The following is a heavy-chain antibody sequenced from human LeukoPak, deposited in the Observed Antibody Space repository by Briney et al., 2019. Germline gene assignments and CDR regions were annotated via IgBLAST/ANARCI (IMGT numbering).Heavy chain of an antibody. V-gene: IGHV3-53*01. J-gene: IGHJ6*02. Sequence: GGSLRLSCAASGFTVSSNYMNGVRQAPGKGLEWVSVIYSGGSTYYADSVKGRFTISRDNSKNTLYLQMNSLRAEDTAVYYCARDPGVGGYNYGYYYYYGMDVWGQGTTVTVSS. CDR1: GFTVSSNY. CDR3: ARDPGVGGYNYGYYYYYGMDV. D-gene: IGHD5-18*01. CDR2: IYSGGST.